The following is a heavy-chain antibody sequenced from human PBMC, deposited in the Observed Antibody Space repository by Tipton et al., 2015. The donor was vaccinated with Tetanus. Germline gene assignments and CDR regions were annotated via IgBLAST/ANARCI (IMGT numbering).Heavy chain of an antibody. CDR2: IYYNGNT. J-gene: IGHJ5*02. Sequence: LRLSCTFSGGSISSGDYYWGWIRQPPGKGLESIATIYYNGNTFYNSSLKSRVTISVDTSKNQLSLRLNSVTAADTAVYYCAAQIIPTDRGGWFDPWGQGTLVTVSS. CDR1: GGSISSGDYY. CDR3: AAQIIPTDRGGWFDP. V-gene: IGHV4-39*01. D-gene: IGHD3-3*01.